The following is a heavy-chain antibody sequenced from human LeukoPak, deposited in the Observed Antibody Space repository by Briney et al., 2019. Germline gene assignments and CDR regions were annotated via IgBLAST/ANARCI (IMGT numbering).Heavy chain of an antibody. CDR1: GFTFSTYG. CDR2: ISYDGNNK. CDR3: AKDFWEMSTIDS. J-gene: IGHJ5*01. D-gene: IGHD5-24*01. V-gene: IGHV3-30*18. Sequence: PGRSLRLSCAASGFTFSTYGMHWARQAPGKGLEWVAVISYDGNNKYYADSVKGRFTISRDNSKNTLYLQMNSLRAEDTAVYYCAKDFWEMSTIDSWGQGTLVTVSS.